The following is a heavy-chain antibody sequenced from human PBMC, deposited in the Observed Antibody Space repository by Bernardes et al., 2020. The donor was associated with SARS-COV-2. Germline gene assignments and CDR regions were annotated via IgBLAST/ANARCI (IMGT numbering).Heavy chain of an antibody. CDR2: FDPDHGKT. D-gene: IGHD3-3*01. CDR1: GYSLTEFS. J-gene: IGHJ3*02. Sequence: ASVKVSCKISGYSLTEFSMHWVRQAPGQGLEWLGGFDPDHGKTIYAQKFQGRVTMTEDTSTDTAYMELSSLRSEDTAVYYCATDDPPGADCGVVIYALHIWGQGNMVTVSS. CDR3: ATDDPPGADCGVVIYALHI. V-gene: IGHV1-24*01.